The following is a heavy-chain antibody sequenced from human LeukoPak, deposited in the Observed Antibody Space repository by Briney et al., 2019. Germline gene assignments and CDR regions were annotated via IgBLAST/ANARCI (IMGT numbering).Heavy chain of an antibody. Sequence: SETLSLTCTVSGGSVSSGSSYWSWIRPPPGKGLEWIGYIYYSGSTNYNPSLKSRVTISVDTSKNQFSLKLSSVTAADTAVYYCARVSYSSSFDFDYWGQGTLVTVSS. V-gene: IGHV4-61*01. D-gene: IGHD6-6*01. J-gene: IGHJ4*02. CDR1: GGSVSSGSSY. CDR3: ARVSYSSSFDFDY. CDR2: IYYSGST.